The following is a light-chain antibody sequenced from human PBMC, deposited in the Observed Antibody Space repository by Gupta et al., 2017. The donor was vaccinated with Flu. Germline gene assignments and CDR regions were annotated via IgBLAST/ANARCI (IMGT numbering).Light chain of an antibody. CDR3: CSYAGVSTLV. CDR1: SSDVGSYNL. CDR2: EGS. V-gene: IGLV2-23*01. J-gene: IGLJ3*02. Sequence: QSALTQPASVSGSPGESITISCTGTSSDVGSYNLVSWYQQHPNKATKLMIYEGSKRPSGVSNRFSGSKSANKASLTITWLQAADEAPYYCCSYAGVSTLVFGGGTKLTVL.